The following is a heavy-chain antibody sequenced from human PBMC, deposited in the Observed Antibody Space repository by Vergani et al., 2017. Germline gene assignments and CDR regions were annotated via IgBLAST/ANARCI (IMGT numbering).Heavy chain of an antibody. J-gene: IGHJ4*02. CDR1: GGSISSHY. Sequence: QVQLQESGPGLVKPSETLSLTCTVSGGSISSHYWSWIRQPPGKGLEWIGYIYYSGSTNYNPSLKSRVTISVDTSKNQFSLKLSSVTAADTAVYYCASPGNYIFPRYFDYWGQGTLVTVSS. D-gene: IGHD1-7*01. CDR2: IYYSGST. CDR3: ASPGNYIFPRYFDY. V-gene: IGHV4-59*11.